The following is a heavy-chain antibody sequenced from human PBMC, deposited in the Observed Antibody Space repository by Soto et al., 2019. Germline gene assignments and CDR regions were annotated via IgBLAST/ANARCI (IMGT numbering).Heavy chain of an antibody. CDR2: IYNSGST. J-gene: IGHJ6*02. V-gene: IGHV4-31*03. CDR1: GASIYTGGYY. D-gene: IGHD1-26*01. Sequence: PSETLSLTCTVSGASIYTGGYYWTWIRQHPGKGLEWIGYIYNSGSTYYNPSLKSRVTISVDTSKNQFSLKLSSVTAADTAVYYCARVNSGSYLIGYYGMDVWGQGTTVTVSS. CDR3: ARVNSGSYLIGYYGMDV.